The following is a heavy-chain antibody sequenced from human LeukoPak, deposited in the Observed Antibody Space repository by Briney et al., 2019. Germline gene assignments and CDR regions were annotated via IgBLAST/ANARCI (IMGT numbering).Heavy chain of an antibody. CDR2: IKQDGSEK. V-gene: IGHV3-7*01. D-gene: IGHD2-8*02. CDR1: GLTFSRYW. J-gene: IGHJ6*03. CDR3: ASRYCTGVNCFAASYMCMDV. Sequence: GGSLRLSCAASGLTFSRYWMTWFRQAPGKGLEWVANIKQDGSEKYYVDSVKGRFTISRDNADRPLYLQMTSLRVEDTAVYFCASRYCTGVNCFAASYMCMDVWGKGTTVTVSS.